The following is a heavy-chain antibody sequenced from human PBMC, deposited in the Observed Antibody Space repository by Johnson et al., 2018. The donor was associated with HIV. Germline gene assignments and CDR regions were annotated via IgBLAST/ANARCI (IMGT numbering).Heavy chain of an antibody. Sequence: QVQLVESGGGVVQPGRSLRLSCAASRFTFSSYAMHWVRQAPGKGLEWVAVISYDGSKKYYADSVKGRFTISSDNSKNTLYLQMNSLRAEDTAVYYCARAGDADAFDIWGQGTMVTVSS. D-gene: IGHD3-10*01. CDR1: RFTFSSYA. CDR2: ISYDGSKK. CDR3: ARAGDADAFDI. V-gene: IGHV3-30*04. J-gene: IGHJ3*02.